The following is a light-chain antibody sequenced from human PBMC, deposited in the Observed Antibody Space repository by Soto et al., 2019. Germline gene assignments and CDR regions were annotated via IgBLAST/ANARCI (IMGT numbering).Light chain of an antibody. CDR2: TAS. J-gene: IGKJ4*01. V-gene: IGKV1-9*01. CDR1: QSISSY. Sequence: DIQLTQSPSFLSASVGDRVTITCRTSQSISSYLAWYQQKPGKAPNLLIYTASTLQSGVPSRFSGSGSGTESNLTITILQPEDFATYYCQQYNSYSHLTFGGGTKVDIK. CDR3: QQYNSYSHLT.